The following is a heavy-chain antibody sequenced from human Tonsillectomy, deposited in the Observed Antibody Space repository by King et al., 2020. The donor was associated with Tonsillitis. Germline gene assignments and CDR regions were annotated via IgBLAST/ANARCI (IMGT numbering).Heavy chain of an antibody. D-gene: IGHD6-19*01. CDR1: GFNLSRFA. CDR3: ARGGSSGWYLGNYFDP. Sequence: VQLVESGGGVVQPGRSLRLSCAASGFNLSRFAMHWVRQAPGKGLEWVAVISYDGNNKDYADSATGRFTIFRDNSKNTLYLQMSSMRAEDTVIYYCARGGSSGWYLGNYFDPWGQGTLVTVSS. CDR2: ISYDGNNK. J-gene: IGHJ5*02. V-gene: IGHV3-30-3*01.